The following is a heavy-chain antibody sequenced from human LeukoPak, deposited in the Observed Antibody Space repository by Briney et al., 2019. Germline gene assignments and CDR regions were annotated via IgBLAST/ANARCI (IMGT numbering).Heavy chain of an antibody. J-gene: IGHJ4*02. CDR2: ISASGGNS. CDR1: GFTFSDSA. V-gene: IGHV3-23*01. Sequence: GGSLRLSCEASGFTFSDSAMSWVRQASGRGLEWVSLISASGGNSYYADSVKGRFTVSRDSSKNTLYLQMNRLRVEDTAVYYCARDRGYGGNSGWIHWGQGTLVTVSS. D-gene: IGHD4-23*01. CDR3: ARDRGYGGNSGWIH.